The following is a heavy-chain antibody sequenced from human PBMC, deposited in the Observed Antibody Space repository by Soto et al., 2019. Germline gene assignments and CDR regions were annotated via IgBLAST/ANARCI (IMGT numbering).Heavy chain of an antibody. J-gene: IGHJ6*02. V-gene: IGHV1-58*01. CDR2: IVVGSGNT. Sequence: MQLVQSGPEVKKPGTSVKVSCKASGVTFTNSAVQWVRQARGQRLEWIGRIVVGSGNTNYAQNFQERVTITRDMSTSTAYMELSSLRSDDTAVYYCAAGPMVYVHYYYCGMDVWGQGTTVTVSS. CDR3: AAGPMVYVHYYYCGMDV. D-gene: IGHD2-8*01. CDR1: GVTFTNSA.